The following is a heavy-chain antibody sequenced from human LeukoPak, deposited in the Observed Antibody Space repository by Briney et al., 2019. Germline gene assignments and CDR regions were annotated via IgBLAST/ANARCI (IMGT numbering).Heavy chain of an antibody. D-gene: IGHD3-10*01. J-gene: IGHJ4*02. CDR3: ARYRAGVGYFDY. Sequence: GGSLRLSCAASGFTFSSYSMNWVRQAPGKGLEWVSSISSSSSYIYYADSVKGRFTISRDYAKNSLYLQRNSLRAEDTAVYYCARYRAGVGYFDYWGQGALVTVSS. V-gene: IGHV3-21*01. CDR2: ISSSSSYI. CDR1: GFTFSSYS.